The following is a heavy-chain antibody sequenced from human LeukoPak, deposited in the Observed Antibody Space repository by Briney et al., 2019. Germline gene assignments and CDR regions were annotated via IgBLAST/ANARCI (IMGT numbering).Heavy chain of an antibody. D-gene: IGHD3-22*01. CDR3: ASQGDSSGYYRGFDP. CDR2: INHSGSP. Sequence: SETLSLTCAVYGESFSGYYWSWIRQPPGKGLEWIGEINHSGSPNHNPSLKSRVTISVDTSKLQFSLKQSSVTAADTAVYYCASQGDSSGYYRGFDPWGQGTLVTVSS. CDR1: GESFSGYY. V-gene: IGHV4-34*01. J-gene: IGHJ5*02.